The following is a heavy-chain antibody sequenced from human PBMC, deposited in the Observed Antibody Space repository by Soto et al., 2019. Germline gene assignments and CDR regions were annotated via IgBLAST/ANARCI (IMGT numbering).Heavy chain of an antibody. Sequence: SVKVSCKASGGTFSSYAISWVRQAPGQGLEWMGGIIPIFGTANYAQKFQGRVTITADESTSTAYMELSSLRSEDTAVYYCGRVSHPPRSGCYFSYWGHGTLVTVSS. CDR2: IIPIFGTA. CDR1: GGTFSSYA. J-gene: IGHJ4*01. V-gene: IGHV1-69*13. D-gene: IGHD6-19*01. CDR3: GRVSHPPRSGCYFSY.